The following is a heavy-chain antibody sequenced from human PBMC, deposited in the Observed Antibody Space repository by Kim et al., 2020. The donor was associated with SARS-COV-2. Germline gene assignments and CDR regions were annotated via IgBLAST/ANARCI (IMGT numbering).Heavy chain of an antibody. V-gene: IGHV3-33*01. CDR3: ARDAGRYYDSSGYPC. Sequence: GGSLRLSCAASGFTFSSYGMHWVRQAPGKGLEWVAVIWYDGSNKYYADSVKGRFTISRDNSKNTLYLQMNSLRAEDTGVYYCARDAGRYYDSSGYPCWGQGTLVTVSS. J-gene: IGHJ1*01. CDR2: IWYDGSNK. CDR1: GFTFSSYG. D-gene: IGHD3-22*01.